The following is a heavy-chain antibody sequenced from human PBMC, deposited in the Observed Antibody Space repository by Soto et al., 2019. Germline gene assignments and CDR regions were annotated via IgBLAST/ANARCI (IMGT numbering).Heavy chain of an antibody. CDR1: GYTFTPYD. CDR2: MNPDSGNT. J-gene: IGHJ3*01. D-gene: IGHD3-10*01. CDR3: ARGQPGYYYL. Sequence: QVQLVQSGAEVKKPGASVKVSCKASGYTFTPYDINWVRQANGQRLEWMGWMNPDSGNTGYAQNFQGRVTMTRDISFSTAYMELRILRSDDTAVYYCARGQPGYYYLWGQGTKVTVSS. V-gene: IGHV1-8*01.